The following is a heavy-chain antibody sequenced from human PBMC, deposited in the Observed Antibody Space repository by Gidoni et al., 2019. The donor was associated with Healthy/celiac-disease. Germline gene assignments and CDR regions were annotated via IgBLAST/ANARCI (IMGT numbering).Heavy chain of an antibody. CDR3: ASRVGEYSSSFQDY. CDR1: GGSFSGYY. CDR2: INHSGST. Sequence: QVQLQQWGAGLLKPSETLSLTCAVYGGSFSGYYWSWIRQPPGKGLEWIGEINHSGSTNYNPSLKSRVTISVDTSKNQFSLKLSSVTAADTAVYYCASRVGEYSSSFQDYWGQGTLVTVSS. V-gene: IGHV4-34*01. D-gene: IGHD6-6*01. J-gene: IGHJ4*02.